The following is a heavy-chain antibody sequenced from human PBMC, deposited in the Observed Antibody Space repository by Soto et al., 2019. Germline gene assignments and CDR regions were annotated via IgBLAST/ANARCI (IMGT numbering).Heavy chain of an antibody. CDR2: IIPIIGVT. J-gene: IGHJ4*02. D-gene: IGHD3-16*01. V-gene: IGHV1-69*17. CDR1: GDTFNSYV. Sequence: QVQLVQSGAEVKRPGSSVKVSCESSGDTFNSYVISWVRQAPGQGLEWMGGIIPIIGVTHYAQKFQGRVSISELSSTGTAYMELTNLGFEDTDIYYCARESLGAKGADHWGQGTLVTVSS. CDR3: ARESLGAKGADH.